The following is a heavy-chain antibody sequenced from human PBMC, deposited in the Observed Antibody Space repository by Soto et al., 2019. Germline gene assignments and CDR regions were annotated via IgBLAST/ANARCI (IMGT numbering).Heavy chain of an antibody. Sequence: SETLSLTCTVSGDSISSYYWSWIRQPPGKGLEWIGYIYYSGSTNYNPSLKSRVTISVDTSKNQFSLKLSSVTAADTAVYYCARGQYDFWSGYQYDYWSQGTLVTVSS. J-gene: IGHJ4*02. CDR3: ARGQYDFWSGYQYDY. CDR2: IYYSGST. V-gene: IGHV4-59*08. CDR1: GDSISSYY. D-gene: IGHD3-3*01.